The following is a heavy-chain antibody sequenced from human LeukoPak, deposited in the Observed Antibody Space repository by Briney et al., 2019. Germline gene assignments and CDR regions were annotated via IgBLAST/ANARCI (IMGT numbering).Heavy chain of an antibody. CDR3: ASGRTYCGGDCQNDAFDI. CDR2: IYPGDSNT. Sequence: PGESLKISCKGSGYSFTSYWIGWVRQMPGKGLEWMGIIYPGDSNTRHSPSFQGQVTISADKSISTAYLQWSSLKASDTAMYYCASGRTYCGGDCQNDAFDIWGQGTMVTVSS. V-gene: IGHV5-51*01. D-gene: IGHD2-21*02. CDR1: GYSFTSYW. J-gene: IGHJ3*02.